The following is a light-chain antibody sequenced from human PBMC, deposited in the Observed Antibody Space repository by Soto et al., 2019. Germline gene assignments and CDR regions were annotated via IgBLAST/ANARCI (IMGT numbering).Light chain of an antibody. V-gene: IGKV3D-15*01. Sequence: EIVMTQSPATLSVSLGERATLSCRASQTVTSNLAWYQQKPGQAPRLLIYGASSRATGIPDRFSGSGSGTDFTLTISSLQPEDVATYYCQKYNSAPLTFGGGTKVHIK. CDR2: GAS. J-gene: IGKJ4*01. CDR1: QTVTSN. CDR3: QKYNSAPLT.